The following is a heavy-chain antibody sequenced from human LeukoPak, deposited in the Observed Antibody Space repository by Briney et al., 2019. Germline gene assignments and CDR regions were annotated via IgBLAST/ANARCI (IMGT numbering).Heavy chain of an antibody. Sequence: SETLSLTCTVSGGSISSSSYYWGWIRHPPGKGLEWIGSIYYSGSTYYNPSLKSRVTISVDTSKNQFSLKLSSVTAADTAVYYCARDGIAAAADDAFDIWGQGTMVTVSS. CDR1: GGSISSSSYY. CDR3: ARDGIAAAADDAFDI. CDR2: IYYSGST. V-gene: IGHV4-39*07. D-gene: IGHD6-13*01. J-gene: IGHJ3*02.